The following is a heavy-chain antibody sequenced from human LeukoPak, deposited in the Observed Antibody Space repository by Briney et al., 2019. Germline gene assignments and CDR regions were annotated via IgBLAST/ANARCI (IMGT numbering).Heavy chain of an antibody. V-gene: IGHV3-30*03. Sequence: GGSLRLSCAASGFTFSSYGMHWVRQAPGKGLEWVAVISYDGSNKYYADSVKGRFTISRDNSKNTLYLQMNRLRAEDTAVYYCASGRGVTYYWGQGTLVTVSS. CDR3: ASGRGVTYY. CDR2: ISYDGSNK. CDR1: GFTFSSYG. D-gene: IGHD3-10*01. J-gene: IGHJ4*02.